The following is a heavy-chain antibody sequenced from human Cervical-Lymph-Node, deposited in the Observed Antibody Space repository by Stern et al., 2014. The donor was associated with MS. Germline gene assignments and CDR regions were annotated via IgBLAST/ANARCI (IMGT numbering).Heavy chain of an antibody. J-gene: IGHJ6*02. D-gene: IGHD3-9*01. CDR3: AKGVSLRYFDPQYYYGMDV. CDR1: GFTFSSYA. V-gene: IGHV3-23*04. Sequence: VQLVESGGGLVQPGGSLRLSCAASGFTFSSYAMSWVRQAPGKGLEWVSAISGRGGRTDYADSVKGRFTISRDNSKNTLYLQMNSLRVEDTAVYHCAKGVSLRYFDPQYYYGMDVWGQGTTVTVSS. CDR2: ISGRGGRT.